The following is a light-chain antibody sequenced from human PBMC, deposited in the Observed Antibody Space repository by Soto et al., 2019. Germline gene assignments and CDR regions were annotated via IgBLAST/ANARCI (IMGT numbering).Light chain of an antibody. CDR1: QSVSNNY. J-gene: IGKJ4*02. V-gene: IGKV3-20*01. CDR2: GAS. Sequence: IVLTMSPGSLSVSQAERATLSCRASQSVSNNYLAWYQQKPGQAPRLLIYGASNRATGIPDRFSGSGSGTDFTLTISRLEPDDFGVYYCQQYGSSGTFGEVTKVDIK. CDR3: QQYGSSGT.